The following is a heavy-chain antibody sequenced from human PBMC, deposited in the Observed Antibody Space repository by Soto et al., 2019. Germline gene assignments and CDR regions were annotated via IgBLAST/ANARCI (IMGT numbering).Heavy chain of an antibody. CDR3: ARGSVFVVVVAANGAGAFDI. CDR2: INHSGST. D-gene: IGHD2-15*01. CDR1: GGCFSGYY. V-gene: IGHV4-34*01. J-gene: IGHJ3*02. Sequence: SETLSLTCAVYGGCFSGYYWSWIRQPPGKGQEKIGEINHSGSTNYNPSLKSRVTISVDTSKNQFSLKLSSVTAADTAVYYCARGSVFVVVVAANGAGAFDIWGQGTMVTVSS.